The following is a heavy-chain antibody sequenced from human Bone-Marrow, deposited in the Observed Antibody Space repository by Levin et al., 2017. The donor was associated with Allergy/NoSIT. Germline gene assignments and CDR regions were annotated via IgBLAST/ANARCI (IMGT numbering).Heavy chain of an antibody. CDR3: AREATTVYAFDI. J-gene: IGHJ3*02. D-gene: IGHD4-17*01. Sequence: SQTLSLTCTVSGGSISSGGYYWSWIRQHPGKGLEWIGYIYYSGSTYYNPSLKSRVTISVDTSKNQFSLKLSSVTAADTAVYYCAREATTVYAFDIWGQGTMVTVSS. CDR1: GGSISSGGYY. V-gene: IGHV4-31*03. CDR2: IYYSGST.